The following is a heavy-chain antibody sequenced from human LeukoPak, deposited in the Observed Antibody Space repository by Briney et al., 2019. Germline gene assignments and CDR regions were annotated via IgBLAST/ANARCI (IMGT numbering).Heavy chain of an antibody. V-gene: IGHV3-48*03. CDR1: GFTFSSYE. D-gene: IGHD2-2*01. CDR3: ASLHDIVVIPDATIDY. J-gene: IGHJ4*02. CDR2: INPSGDSI. Sequence: PGGSLRLSCAASGFTFSSYEMDWVRQAPGKGLEWISYINPSGDSIFYADSVKGRFTISRDNAKNSLYLQMNSLRAEDTAVYYCASLHDIVVIPDATIDYWGQGTLVTVSS.